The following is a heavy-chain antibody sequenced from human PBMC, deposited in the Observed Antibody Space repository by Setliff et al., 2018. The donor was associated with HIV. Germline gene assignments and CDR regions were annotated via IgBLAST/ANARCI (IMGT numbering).Heavy chain of an antibody. CDR2: IFHTGSA. Sequence: SETLSLTCTVSGASMRDYYWTWIRQSPGKGLEWIGHIFHTGSATYNPSLRSRLTMSIDTSSGQFSLRLTSVTAADAAVYYCARGVNFDYWGQGTQVTVSS. J-gene: IGHJ4*02. CDR1: GASMRDYY. CDR3: ARGVNFDY. V-gene: IGHV4-59*08. D-gene: IGHD3-3*01.